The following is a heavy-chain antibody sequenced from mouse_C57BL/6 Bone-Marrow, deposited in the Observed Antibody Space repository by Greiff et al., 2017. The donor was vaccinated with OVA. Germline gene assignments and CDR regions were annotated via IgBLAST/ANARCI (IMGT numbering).Heavy chain of an antibody. CDR2: IYPGSGST. D-gene: IGHD2-4*01. Sequence: QVQLQQPGAELVKPGASVKMSCKASGYTFTSYWITWVKQRPGQGLEWIGDIYPGSGSTNYNEKFKSKATLTVDTSSSTAYMQLSSLTSEYSAVYYCARGDYDDAMDYWGQGTSVTVSS. CDR1: GYTFTSYW. V-gene: IGHV1-55*01. CDR3: ARGDYDDAMDY. J-gene: IGHJ4*01.